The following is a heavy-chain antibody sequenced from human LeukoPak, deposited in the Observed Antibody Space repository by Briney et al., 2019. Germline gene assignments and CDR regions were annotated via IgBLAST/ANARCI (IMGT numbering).Heavy chain of an antibody. D-gene: IGHD1-26*01. CDR2: ISGSGGST. Sequence: PGGSLRLSCAASGFTFSSYAMSWVRQAPGKGLEWVSAISGSGGSTYYADSVKGRFTISRDNSKNTLYLQMNSLRAEDTAVYYCAKAFAWIVGAFDFDYWGQGTLVTASS. J-gene: IGHJ4*02. CDR3: AKAFAWIVGAFDFDY. CDR1: GFTFSSYA. V-gene: IGHV3-23*01.